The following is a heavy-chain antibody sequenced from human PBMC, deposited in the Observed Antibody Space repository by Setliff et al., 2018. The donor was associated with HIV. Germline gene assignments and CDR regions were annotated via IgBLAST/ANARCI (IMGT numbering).Heavy chain of an antibody. CDR1: GFTFSTYS. D-gene: IGHD3-9*01. Sequence: GGSLRLSCEASGFTFSTYSMNWFRQAPGKGLEWVSSISSSSRSKYYADSVKGRFTSSRDHAKNSLYLQMNSLTAEDTAVYYCARDNGRYFDRGWFDPWGQGALVTVSS. V-gene: IGHV3-21*01. J-gene: IGHJ5*02. CDR2: ISSSSRSK. CDR3: ARDNGRYFDRGWFDP.